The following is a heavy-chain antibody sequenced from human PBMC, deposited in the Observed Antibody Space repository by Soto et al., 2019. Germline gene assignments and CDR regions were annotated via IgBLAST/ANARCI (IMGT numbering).Heavy chain of an antibody. CDR3: ARDGAYYDSSGYPLRLVDY. Sequence: ASVKLSCKASGYTFTSYPRHWVRQAPGQRLEWMGWINAGNGNTKYSQKFQGRVTITRDTSTSTAYMELRSLRSDDTAVYYCARDGAYYDSSGYPLRLVDYWGQGTLVTVSS. CDR1: GYTFTSYP. D-gene: IGHD3-22*01. V-gene: IGHV1-3*01. J-gene: IGHJ4*02. CDR2: INAGNGNT.